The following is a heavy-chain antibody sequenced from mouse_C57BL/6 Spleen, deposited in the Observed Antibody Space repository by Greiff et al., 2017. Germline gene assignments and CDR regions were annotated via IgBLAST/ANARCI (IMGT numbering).Heavy chain of an antibody. CDR1: GFSLTSYG. J-gene: IGHJ4*01. CDR2: IWSDGST. Sequence: VQLKESGPGLVAPSQSLSITCTVSGFSLTSYGVHWVRQPPGKGLEWLVVIWSDGSTTYNSALKSRLSISKDNSKSQVFLKMNSLQTDDTAMYYCARHRPNSNYDAMDYWGQGTSVTVSS. CDR3: ARHRPNSNYDAMDY. D-gene: IGHD2-5*01. V-gene: IGHV2-6-1*01.